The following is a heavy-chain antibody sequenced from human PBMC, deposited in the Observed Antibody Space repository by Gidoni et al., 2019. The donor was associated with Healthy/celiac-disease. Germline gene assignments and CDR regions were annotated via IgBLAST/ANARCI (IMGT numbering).Heavy chain of an antibody. CDR3: ARGYSYGPEDY. CDR2: IYSGGST. Sequence: EVQLVESGGGLIQPGGSLRLSCAASGLTVSSNYMSWVRQAPGKGLEWVSVIYSGGSTYYADSVKGRFTISRDNSKNTLYLLMNSLRAEDTAVFYCARGYSYGPEDYWGQGTLVTVSS. D-gene: IGHD5-18*01. V-gene: IGHV3-53*01. J-gene: IGHJ4*02. CDR1: GLTVSSNY.